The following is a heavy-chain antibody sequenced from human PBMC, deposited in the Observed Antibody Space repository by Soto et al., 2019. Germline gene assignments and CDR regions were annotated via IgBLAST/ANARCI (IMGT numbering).Heavy chain of an antibody. V-gene: IGHV1-69*01. CDR3: ARDRSAYCGGDCYSGSDY. J-gene: IGHJ4*02. CDR1: GGTFSSYA. CDR2: IIPIFGTA. Sequence: QVQLVQSGAEVKKPGSSVKVSCKASGGTFSSYAISWVRQAPGQGLEWMGGIIPIFGTANYAQKFQGRVTITADECTSTAYMELSSLRSEDTAVYYCARDRSAYCGGDCYSGSDYWGQGTLVTVSS. D-gene: IGHD2-21*02.